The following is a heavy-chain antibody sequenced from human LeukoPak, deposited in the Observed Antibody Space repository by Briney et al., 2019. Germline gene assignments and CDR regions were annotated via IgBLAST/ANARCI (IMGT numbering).Heavy chain of an antibody. CDR1: GFTFSNCD. Sequence: GGSLRLSCAASGFTFSNCDMNWVRQAPGKGLEWVSAISGRGGSTYYADSVKGRFTISRDNSKNTLYLQMNSLRAEDTAVYYCARDPYYDILTGYSHFDYWGQGTLVTVSS. V-gene: IGHV3-23*01. CDR3: ARDPYYDILTGYSHFDY. D-gene: IGHD3-9*01. CDR2: ISGRGGST. J-gene: IGHJ4*02.